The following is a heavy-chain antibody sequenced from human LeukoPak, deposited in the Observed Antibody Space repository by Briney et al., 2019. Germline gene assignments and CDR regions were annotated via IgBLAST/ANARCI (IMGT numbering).Heavy chain of an antibody. J-gene: IGHJ5*02. D-gene: IGHD2-15*01. V-gene: IGHV1-69*04. CDR1: AGTFSSYA. CDR2: IIPILGIA. CDR3: AKGGSYYCSGGSCSGPFDP. Sequence: SVKVSCKASAGTFSSYAISWVRQAPGHGLEWMGRIIPILGIANYAQKFQGRVTITADKSTSTAYMELSSLRSEDTAVYYCAKGGSYYCSGGSCSGPFDPWGQGTLVTVSS.